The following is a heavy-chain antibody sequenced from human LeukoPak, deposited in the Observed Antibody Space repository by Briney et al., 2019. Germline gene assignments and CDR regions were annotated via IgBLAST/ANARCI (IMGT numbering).Heavy chain of an antibody. CDR2: IIPILGIA. Sequence: SVKVSCKASGGTFSSYAISWVRQAPGQGLEWMGRIIPILGIANYAQKFQGRVTITADKSTSTAYMELSSLRSEDTAVYYCAKTIPVAGTGYWGQGTLVTVSS. D-gene: IGHD6-19*01. V-gene: IGHV1-69*04. CDR3: AKTIPVAGTGY. CDR1: GGTFSSYA. J-gene: IGHJ1*01.